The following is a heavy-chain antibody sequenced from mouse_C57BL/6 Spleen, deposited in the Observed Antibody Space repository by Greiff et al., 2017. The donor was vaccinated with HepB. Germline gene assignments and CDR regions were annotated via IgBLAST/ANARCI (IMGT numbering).Heavy chain of an antibody. V-gene: IGHV5-9*01. D-gene: IGHD1-1*01. Sequence: EVKLMESGGGLVKPGGSLKLSCAASGFTFSSYTMSWVRQTPEKRLEWVATISGGGGNTYYPDSVKGRFTISRDNAKNTLYLQMSSLRSEDTALYYCARHYYGSSYDSYYFDYWGQGTTLTVSS. J-gene: IGHJ2*01. CDR2: ISGGGGNT. CDR1: GFTFSSYT. CDR3: ARHYYGSSYDSYYFDY.